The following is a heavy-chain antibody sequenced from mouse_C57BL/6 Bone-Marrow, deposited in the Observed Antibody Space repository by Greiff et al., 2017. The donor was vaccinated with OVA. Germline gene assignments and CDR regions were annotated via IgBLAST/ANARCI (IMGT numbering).Heavy chain of an antibody. CDR2: IYPGSGST. V-gene: IGHV1-55*01. CDR3: ARFITTVVADY. Sequence: QVQLQQPGAELVKPGASVKMSCKASGYTFTSYWITWVKQRPGQGLEWIGDIYPGSGSTNYNEKFKSKAKLTVDTSSSTAYMQLSSLTSEDSAVYYCARFITTVVADYWGQGTTLTVSS. CDR1: GYTFTSYW. J-gene: IGHJ2*01. D-gene: IGHD1-1*01.